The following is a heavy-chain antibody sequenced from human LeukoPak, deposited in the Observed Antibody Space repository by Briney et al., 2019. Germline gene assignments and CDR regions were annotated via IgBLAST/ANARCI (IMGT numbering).Heavy chain of an antibody. CDR2: IYYSGST. CDR3: ARLSSSWHSPFDY. Sequence: SETLSLTCTVSGGSISSYYWSWIRQPPGKGLEWIGYIYYSGSTNYNPSLKSRVTISVDTSKNQFSLKLSSVTAADTAVYYCARLSSSWHSPFDYWGQGTLVTVSS. D-gene: IGHD6-13*01. J-gene: IGHJ4*02. CDR1: GGSISSYY. V-gene: IGHV4-59*01.